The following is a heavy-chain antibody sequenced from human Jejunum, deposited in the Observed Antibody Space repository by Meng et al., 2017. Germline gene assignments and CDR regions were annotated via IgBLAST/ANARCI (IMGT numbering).Heavy chain of an antibody. J-gene: IGHJ4*02. CDR2: IYHSGST. V-gene: IGHV4-4*02. CDR1: GGSISSVYW. CDR3: ARGGYYSFDY. D-gene: IGHD5-18*01. Sequence: QGQRQESGPGPVKPSETLSLPGAVSGGSISSVYWLTWVRQSPGKGLEWIGEIYHSGSTNYNPSLKSRVTISVDKSKNQFSLKLTSVTAADTAVYYCARGGYYSFDYWGQGTLVTVSS.